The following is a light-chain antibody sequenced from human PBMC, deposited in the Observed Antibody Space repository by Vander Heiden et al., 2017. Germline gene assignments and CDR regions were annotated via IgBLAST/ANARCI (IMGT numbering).Light chain of an antibody. J-gene: IGLJ1*01. Sequence: QSALTQPASVSGCPGQSITISCTGTSSDVGSYNLVSWYQQHPGKAPKLMIYEGSKRHSGVSNRFSGSKSGNTASLTISGLQAEDEADYYCCSYAGSSTSLYVFGTGTKVTVL. CDR1: SSDVGSYNL. CDR2: EGS. CDR3: CSYAGSSTSLYV. V-gene: IGLV2-23*01.